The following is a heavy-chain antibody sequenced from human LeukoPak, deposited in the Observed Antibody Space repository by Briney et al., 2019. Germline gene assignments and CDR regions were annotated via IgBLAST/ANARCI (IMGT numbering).Heavy chain of an antibody. CDR1: GGPISSYY. Sequence: IPSETLSLTCTVSGGPISSYYWSWIRQPPGKGLEWIGYIYYSGSTNYNPSLKSRVTISVDTSKNQLSLKLSSVTAADTAVYYCARLSPYSSGCVDYWGEGALVTVSS. CDR3: ARLSPYSSGCVDY. D-gene: IGHD6-19*01. J-gene: IGHJ4*02. V-gene: IGHV4-59*12. CDR2: IYYSGST.